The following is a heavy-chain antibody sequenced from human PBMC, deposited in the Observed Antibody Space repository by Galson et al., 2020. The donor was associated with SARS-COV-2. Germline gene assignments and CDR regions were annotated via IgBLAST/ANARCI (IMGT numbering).Heavy chain of an antibody. V-gene: IGHV3-23*01. CDR1: GFTFSSYA. D-gene: IGHD6-19*01. J-gene: IGHJ6*02. CDR3: AKRRSIAVAGYDYYYGMDV. Sequence: GESLKISCVASGFTFSSYAMSWVRQDPEKGLEWVSAISGSGGSTYYADSVKGRFTISRDNTKNTLYLQMNSLRAEDTAVYYCAKRRSIAVAGYDYYYGMDVWGQGATVTVSS. CDR2: ISGSGGST.